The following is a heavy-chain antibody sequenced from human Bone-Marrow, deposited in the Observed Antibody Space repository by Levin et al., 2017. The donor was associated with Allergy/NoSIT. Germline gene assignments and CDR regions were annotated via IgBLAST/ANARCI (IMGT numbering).Heavy chain of an antibody. Sequence: GGSLRLSCAASGFTFGTYSMHWVRQAPGKGLEWVAGILYDGSNKYYTDSVKGRFTISRDNSKNTLYLLMNSLRAEDTAVYYCARDTAGFDYWGQGTRVTVSS. CDR3: ARDTAGFDY. CDR2: ILYDGSNK. V-gene: IGHV3-30-3*01. J-gene: IGHJ4*02. CDR1: GFTFGTYS.